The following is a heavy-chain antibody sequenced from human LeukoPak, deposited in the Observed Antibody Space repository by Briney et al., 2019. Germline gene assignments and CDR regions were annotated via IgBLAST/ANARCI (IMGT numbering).Heavy chain of an antibody. CDR2: IKSKTGGGTT. V-gene: IGHV3-15*01. J-gene: IGHJ4*02. CDR1: GFTFSNAW. CDR3: TTGYLVGYYFDY. D-gene: IGHD3-9*01. Sequence: GGSLRLSCAASGFTFSNAWMSWVRQAPGKGLEWVGRIKSKTGGGTTDYAAPVKGRFTISRDDSKNTLYLQMNSLKTEDTAVYYCTTGYLVGYYFDYWGQGTLVTVSS.